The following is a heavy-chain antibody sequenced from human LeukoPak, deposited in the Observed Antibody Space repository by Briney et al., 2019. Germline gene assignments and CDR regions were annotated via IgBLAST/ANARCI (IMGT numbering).Heavy chain of an antibody. D-gene: IGHD6-6*01. CDR2: ISSSSSYI. CDR3: ARDRLGYDSSSSRFYY. Sequence: GGSLRLSCAASGFPFSSYALNWVRQAPGKGLEWVSSISSSSSYIYYADSLKGRFTTSRDDANNSLYRHMNSLRAEDTAGYYCARDRLGYDSSSSRFYYWGQGTLVTVSP. CDR1: GFPFSSYA. J-gene: IGHJ4*02. V-gene: IGHV3-21*01.